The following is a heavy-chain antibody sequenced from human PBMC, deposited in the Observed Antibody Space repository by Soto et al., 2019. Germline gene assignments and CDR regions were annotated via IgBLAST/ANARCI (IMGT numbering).Heavy chain of an antibody. CDR2: INSGSSSK. J-gene: IGHJ6*02. CDR1: GFTFSTYN. Sequence: EVQLVESGGGLVKPGGSLRLSCAASGFTFSTYNMNWVRQAPGKGLEWVSSINSGSSSKDYADSVKGRFTISRDNAKNSLYLQMDSLRADDTAVYYCESVVAAGSDVWGQGTTVTVSS. V-gene: IGHV3-21*01. CDR3: ESVVAAGSDV. D-gene: IGHD2-15*01.